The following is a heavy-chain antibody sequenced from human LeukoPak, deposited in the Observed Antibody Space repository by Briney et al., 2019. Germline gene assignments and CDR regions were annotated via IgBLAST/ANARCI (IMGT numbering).Heavy chain of an antibody. J-gene: IGHJ4*02. CDR3: TTESPHFDY. V-gene: IGHV3-15*01. Sequence: GGSLRLPCEASGFTFTNVWMSWVRQPPGKGLEWVGRIKSKTAGGTTDYAAPVKGRFAISRDDSKNTLYLQMNSLKTEDTAVYYCTTESPHFDYWGQGTLVTVSS. CDR1: GFTFTNVW. CDR2: IKSKTAGGTT.